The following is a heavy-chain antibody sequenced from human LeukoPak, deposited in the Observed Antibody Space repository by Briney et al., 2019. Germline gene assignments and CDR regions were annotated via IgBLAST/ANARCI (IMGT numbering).Heavy chain of an antibody. CDR2: ISAYNGNT. D-gene: IGHD3-10*01. CDR3: ARAWSHYGSGSANYFDY. CDR1: GYTFTSYG. J-gene: IGHJ4*02. V-gene: IGHV1-18*01. Sequence: ASVKVSCKASGYTFTSYGISWVRQAPGQGLEWMGWISAYNGNTNYAQKLQGRVTMTTDTSTSTAYMELRSLRSDDTAVYYCARAWSHYGSGSANYFDYWGQGTLVTVSS.